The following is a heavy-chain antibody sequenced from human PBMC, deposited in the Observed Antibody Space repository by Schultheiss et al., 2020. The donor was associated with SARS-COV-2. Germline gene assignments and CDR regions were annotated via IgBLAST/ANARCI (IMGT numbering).Heavy chain of an antibody. CDR2: ISGSGGST. CDR3: AKDQLAAAGTPHYFDY. Sequence: GESLKISCAASGFTFSSYAMSWVRQAPGKGLEWVSAISGSGGSTYYADSVKGRFTISRDNSKNTLYLQMNSLRAEDTAVYYCAKDQLAAAGTPHYFDYWGQGTLVTVSS. D-gene: IGHD6-13*01. CDR1: GFTFSSYA. V-gene: IGHV3-23*01. J-gene: IGHJ4*02.